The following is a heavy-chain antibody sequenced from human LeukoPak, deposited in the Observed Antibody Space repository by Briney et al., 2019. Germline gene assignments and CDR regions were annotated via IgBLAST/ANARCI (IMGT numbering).Heavy chain of an antibody. D-gene: IGHD2-2*01. V-gene: IGHV3-21*01. J-gene: IGHJ4*02. CDR1: GFTFCQRS. CDR3: AADRCSSTTCFGDY. CDR2: ITSSSTYI. Sequence: GGSLRLSCAASGFTFCQRSMNWVRQAPGKGLEWVSSITSSSTYIYSAVSVKGRFTISRDNAKSSLYLQMNSLRAEDTAVYYCAADRCSSTTCFGDYWGQGTLVTVSS.